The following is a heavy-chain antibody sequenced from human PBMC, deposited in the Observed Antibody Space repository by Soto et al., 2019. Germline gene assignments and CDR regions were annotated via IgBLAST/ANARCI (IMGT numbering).Heavy chain of an antibody. D-gene: IGHD5-12*01. CDR3: ARNSGYDYDY. J-gene: IGHJ4*02. CDR1: GGSISSYY. Sequence: SETLSLTCTVSGGSISSYYWSWIRQPPGKGLEWIGYIYYSGSTNYNPSLKSRVTISVDTSKNQFSLKLSSMTAADTAVYYCARNSGYDYDYWGQGTLVTVSS. CDR2: IYYSGST. V-gene: IGHV4-59*08.